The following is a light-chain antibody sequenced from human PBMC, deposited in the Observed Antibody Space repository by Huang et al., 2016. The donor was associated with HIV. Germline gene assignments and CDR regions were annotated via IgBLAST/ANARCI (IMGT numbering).Light chain of an antibody. CDR1: QSITNY. Sequence: DIQMTQSPSSLSASVGDRVTITCRASQSITNYLNWYQQKPGKAPQLLIYAASSLQSGVPSRFSGSESETDFTLTISSLQPEDFATYYCQQSYTTPYTFGQGTKLEI. CDR2: AAS. CDR3: QQSYTTPYT. J-gene: IGKJ2*01. V-gene: IGKV1-39*01.